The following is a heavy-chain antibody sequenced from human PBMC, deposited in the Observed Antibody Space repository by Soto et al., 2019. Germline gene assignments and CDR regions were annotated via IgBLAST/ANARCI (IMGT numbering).Heavy chain of an antibody. CDR3: AREGDTKSEHSSGWYDDF. D-gene: IGHD6-19*01. V-gene: IGHV1-18*01. J-gene: IGHJ4*02. CDR2: ISGYSGHT. CDR1: GYTFSSYG. Sequence: QVQLVQSGAEVKKPGASVKVSCKASGYTFSSYGISWVRQAPGQGLEWMGWISGYSGHTYYAQKFQGRVTMTTDTSTNPVYMDLRSQRSDDTAVYYCAREGDTKSEHSSGWYDDFWGQGTLVTVSS.